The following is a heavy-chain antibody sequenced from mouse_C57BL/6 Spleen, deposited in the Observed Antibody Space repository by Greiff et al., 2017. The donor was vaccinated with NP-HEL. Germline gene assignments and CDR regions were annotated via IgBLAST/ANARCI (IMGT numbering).Heavy chain of an antibody. J-gene: IGHJ2*01. CDR1: GFTFSDYY. Sequence: EVMLVESEGGLVQPGSSMKLSCTASGFTFSDYYMAWVRQVPEKGLEWVANINYDGSSTHYLDSLKSRFIISRDNAKNILYLQMSSLKSEDTATYYCARERGGYYFDYWGQGTTLTVSS. CDR3: ARERGGYYFDY. CDR2: INYDGSST. V-gene: IGHV5-16*01.